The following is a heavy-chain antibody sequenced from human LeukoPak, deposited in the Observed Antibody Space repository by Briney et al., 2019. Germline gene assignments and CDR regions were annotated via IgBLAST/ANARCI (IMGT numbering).Heavy chain of an antibody. Sequence: GESLKISCKGSGYSFTSYWIGWVRQMPGKGLEWMGIIYPGDSDTRYSPSFQGQVTISADKSISTAYLQWSSLKASDTAMYYCARLGEQQLANYYYYYMDVWGKGTTVTISS. D-gene: IGHD6-13*01. CDR1: GYSFTSYW. J-gene: IGHJ6*03. CDR3: ARLGEQQLANYYYYYMDV. V-gene: IGHV5-51*01. CDR2: IYPGDSDT.